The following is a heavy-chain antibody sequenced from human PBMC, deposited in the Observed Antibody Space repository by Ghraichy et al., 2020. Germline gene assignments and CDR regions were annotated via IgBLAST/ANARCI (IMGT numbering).Heavy chain of an antibody. CDR3: VRVLPLDVQSFAS. CDR1: GFTFTYTY. V-gene: IGHV1-46*01. CDR2: IKVSDDST. Sequence: ASVKVSCQASGFTFTYTYIHWVRQAPGQGLEWMGMIKVSDDSTTYTQKLQKFQGRVTMTRDTSASTVYMELSSLRSEDTAVYYCVRVLPLDVQSFASWGQGTLVTVSS. D-gene: IGHD1-1*01. J-gene: IGHJ4*02.